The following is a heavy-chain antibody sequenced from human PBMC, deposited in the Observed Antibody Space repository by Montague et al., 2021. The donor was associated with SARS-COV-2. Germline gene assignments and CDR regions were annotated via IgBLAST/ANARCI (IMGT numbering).Heavy chain of an antibody. Sequence: CAISGDSVSSNSAAWNWIRQSPSRGLEWLGRTYYRSKWYNDYAVSVKSRITINPDTSKNQFSLQLNSVTAEDTAVYYCARELQRIIMIVDIRGFDYWGRGTLVTVSS. D-gene: IGHD3-22*01. CDR3: ARELQRIIMIVDIRGFDY. CDR1: GDSVSSNSAA. CDR2: TYYRSKWYN. V-gene: IGHV6-1*01. J-gene: IGHJ4*02.